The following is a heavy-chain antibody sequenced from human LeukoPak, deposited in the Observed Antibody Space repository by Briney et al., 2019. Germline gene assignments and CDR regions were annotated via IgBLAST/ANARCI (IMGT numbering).Heavy chain of an antibody. J-gene: IGHJ4*02. D-gene: IGHD3-22*01. CDR3: AKGNGGHYYDSTGYRDDYFDY. CDR2: ISGSGGRT. Sequence: PGGSLRLSCAASGFTFSSYAMSWVHQAPGKGLEWVSAISGSGGRTYYADSVKGRFTISRDNSKNTLYLQMSSLRAEGTAVYYCAKGNGGHYYDSTGYRDDYFDYWGQGALVTVSS. CDR1: GFTFSSYA. V-gene: IGHV3-23*01.